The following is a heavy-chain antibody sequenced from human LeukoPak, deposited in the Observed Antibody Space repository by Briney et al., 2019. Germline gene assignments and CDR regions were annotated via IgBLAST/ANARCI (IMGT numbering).Heavy chain of an antibody. CDR1: GFTFSSYW. Sequence: GGSLRLSCAASGFTFSSYWIHWVRQAPGKGLVWVSRINNDESSTSYADSVKGRFTISRDNAKNTLYLQMNSLSAEDTAVYYCARGGVRYFNAMDVWGKGTTVTVSS. J-gene: IGHJ6*04. CDR3: ARGGVRYFNAMDV. V-gene: IGHV3-74*01. D-gene: IGHD3-9*01. CDR2: INNDESST.